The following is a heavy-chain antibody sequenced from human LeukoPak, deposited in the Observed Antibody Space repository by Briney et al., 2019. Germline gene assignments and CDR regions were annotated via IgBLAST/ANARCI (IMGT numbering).Heavy chain of an antibody. Sequence: GGSLRLSCAASGFTVSSNYMSWVRQAPGKGLEWVSVIYSGGSTYYADSVKGRFTISRDNSKNTLYLQMDSLRAEDTAVYYCATSAAGPSSWFDPWGQGTLVTVSS. J-gene: IGHJ5*02. CDR3: ATSAAGPSSWFDP. CDR1: GFTVSSNY. CDR2: IYSGGST. D-gene: IGHD6-13*01. V-gene: IGHV3-66*01.